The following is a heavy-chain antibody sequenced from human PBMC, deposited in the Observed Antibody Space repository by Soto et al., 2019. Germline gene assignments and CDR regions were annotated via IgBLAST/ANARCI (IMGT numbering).Heavy chain of an antibody. V-gene: IGHV4-39*01. CDR3: ARHGSY. J-gene: IGHJ4*02. CDR1: GVSIPNPSYY. Sequence: QLQLQESGPGLVKPSETLSLPCTVSGVSIPNPSYYWGWIRQPPGKGLEWIGTIYFSGSTFYNPSLKSRLTISVDTSKNQFSLRLSSVTAADTAVYYCARHGSYWGQGTLVAVSS. CDR2: IYFSGST.